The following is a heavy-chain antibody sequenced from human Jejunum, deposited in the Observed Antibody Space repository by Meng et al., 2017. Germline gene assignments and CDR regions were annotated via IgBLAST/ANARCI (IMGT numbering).Heavy chain of an antibody. Sequence: DAGVALCQPARSLSLFCAAFGVTFSRYIMHWVRQAPGKGPEWVTAISHDGNTQYYADSVKGRFTISRDNSKNTLNLQMNSLRPEDTAVYFCARGLGGDHVYPFDYWGQGTLVTVSS. CDR2: ISHDGNTQ. CDR1: GVTFSRYI. CDR3: ARGLGGDHVYPFDY. D-gene: IGHD4-17*01. J-gene: IGHJ4*02. V-gene: IGHV3-30*01.